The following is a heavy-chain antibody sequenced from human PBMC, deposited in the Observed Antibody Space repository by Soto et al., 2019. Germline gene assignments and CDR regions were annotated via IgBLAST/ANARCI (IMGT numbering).Heavy chain of an antibody. J-gene: IGHJ3*02. CDR3: ARVTTIVVVPAATDAFDI. Sequence: WASVKVSCKASGGTFSSYGISWVRQAPGQGLEWMGWISAYNGNTNYAQKLQGRVTMTTDTSTSTAYMELWSLRSDDTAVYYCARVTTIVVVPAATDAFDIWGQGTMVTVSS. CDR2: ISAYNGNT. V-gene: IGHV1-18*01. D-gene: IGHD2-2*01. CDR1: GGTFSSYG.